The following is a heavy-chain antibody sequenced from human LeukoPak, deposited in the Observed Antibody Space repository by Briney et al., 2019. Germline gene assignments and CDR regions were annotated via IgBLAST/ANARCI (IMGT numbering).Heavy chain of an antibody. V-gene: IGHV3-23*01. CDR1: GFTFSSYA. Sequence: GGSLRLSCAASGFTFSSYAMSWVRQAPKKGLEWVSVISASGGSTNYADSVKGRVTISRDNSKNTLYLQMNSLRAEDTAVYYCAELGITMIGGVWGKGTTVTISS. J-gene: IGHJ6*04. CDR3: AELGITMIGGV. D-gene: IGHD3-10*02. CDR2: ISASGGST.